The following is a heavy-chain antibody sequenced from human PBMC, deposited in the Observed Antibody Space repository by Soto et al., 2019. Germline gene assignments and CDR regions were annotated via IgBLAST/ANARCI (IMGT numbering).Heavy chain of an antibody. CDR2: IYYSGST. Sequence: QLQLQESGPGLVKPSETLSLTCTVSGGSISSSSYYWGWIRQPPGKGLEWIGSIYYSGSTYYNPSLKSRVTISVDTSKSQFSLKLSSVTAADTAVYYCARASSGYGKAYYYYGMDVWGQGTTVTVSS. J-gene: IGHJ6*02. V-gene: IGHV4-39*01. D-gene: IGHD5-12*01. CDR1: GGSISSSSYY. CDR3: ARASSGYGKAYYYYGMDV.